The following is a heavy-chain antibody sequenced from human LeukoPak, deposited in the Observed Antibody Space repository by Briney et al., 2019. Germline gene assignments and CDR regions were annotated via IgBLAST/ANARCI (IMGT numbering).Heavy chain of an antibody. D-gene: IGHD2-21*02. V-gene: IGHV3-48*01. CDR3: ARDGLRRPPTPYCGGDCPLDY. Sequence: GGSLRLSCAASGFTFSSYSMMWVRQAPGKGLEWVSYISSSSTTIHYADSVKGRFTISRDNAKNSLYLQVNSLRAEDTAMYYCARDGLRRPPTPYCGGDCPLDYWGQGTLVSVSS. J-gene: IGHJ4*02. CDR2: ISSSSTTI. CDR1: GFTFSSYS.